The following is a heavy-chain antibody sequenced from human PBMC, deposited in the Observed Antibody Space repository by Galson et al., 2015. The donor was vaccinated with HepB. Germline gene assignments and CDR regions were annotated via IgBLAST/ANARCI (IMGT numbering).Heavy chain of an antibody. CDR3: ERDVVPRGIHYVGMDV. Sequence: SLRLSCAASEFTFSDYWMSWVRQAPGKGLEWVAQVKYDGSAKYYVDSAKGRFTISRDNAKNSLYLQMNSLRAGDTAVYYCERDVVPRGIHYVGMDVWGQGTTVTVS. CDR1: EFTFSDYW. J-gene: IGHJ6*02. CDR2: VKYDGSAK. D-gene: IGHD2-21*01. V-gene: IGHV3-7*01.